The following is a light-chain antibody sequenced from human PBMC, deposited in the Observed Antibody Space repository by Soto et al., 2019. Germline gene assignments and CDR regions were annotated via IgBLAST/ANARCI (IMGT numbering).Light chain of an antibody. J-gene: IGKJ1*01. CDR1: QSVSNN. Sequence: EIVMTQSPATLSVSPGESATLSCRDSQSVSNNLAWYQQKPGQAPRLLIYGASTRATGFPARFSGSGSGTEFTLTISSLQSEDFAVYYCQQYNNWPPTWTFGQGTKVEIK. CDR3: QQYNNWPPTWT. V-gene: IGKV3-15*01. CDR2: GAS.